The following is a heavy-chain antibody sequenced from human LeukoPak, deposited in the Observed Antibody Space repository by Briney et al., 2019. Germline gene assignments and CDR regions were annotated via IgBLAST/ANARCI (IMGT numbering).Heavy chain of an antibody. CDR2: INHSGST. D-gene: IGHD3-10*01. CDR3: ARGPNYYGSGSYDY. Sequence: ETLSLTCAVYGGSFSGYYWSWIRQPPGKGLEWIGEINHSGSTNYNPSLKSRVTISVDTSKNQFSLKLSSVTAADTAVYYCARGPNYYGSGSYDYWGQGTLVTVSS. J-gene: IGHJ4*02. V-gene: IGHV4-34*01. CDR1: GGSFSGYY.